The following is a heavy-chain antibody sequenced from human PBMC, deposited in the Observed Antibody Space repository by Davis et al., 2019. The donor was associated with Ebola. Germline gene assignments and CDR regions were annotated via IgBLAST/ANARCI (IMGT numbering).Heavy chain of an antibody. D-gene: IGHD2-15*01. CDR3: ARESDIVVVVAANDYYGMDV. J-gene: IGHJ6*04. V-gene: IGHV3-21*01. CDR1: GFTFSSYS. CDR2: ISSSSSYI. Sequence: GGSLRLSCAASGFTFSSYSMNWVRQAPGEGLEWVSSISSSSSYIYYADSVKGRFTISRDNAKNSLYLQMNSLRAEDTAVYYCARESDIVVVVAANDYYGMDVWGKGTTVTVSS.